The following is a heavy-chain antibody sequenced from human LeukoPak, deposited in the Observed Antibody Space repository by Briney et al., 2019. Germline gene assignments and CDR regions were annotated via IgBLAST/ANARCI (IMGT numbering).Heavy chain of an antibody. J-gene: IGHJ4*02. V-gene: IGHV4-59*01. Sequence: PSETLSLTCTVSGGSISPNYWRWIRQPPGKGLECIGSIFYTGTPNYNPSLKSRVTISVDTSKNQFSLSLTSVTAADTAVYYCASGRLGYNSPFDSWGQGTLVTVSS. CDR1: GGSISPNY. CDR2: IFYTGTP. CDR3: ASGRLGYNSPFDS. D-gene: IGHD5-24*01.